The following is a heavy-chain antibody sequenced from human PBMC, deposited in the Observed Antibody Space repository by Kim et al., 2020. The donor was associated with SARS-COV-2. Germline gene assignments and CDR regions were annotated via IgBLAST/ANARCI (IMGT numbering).Heavy chain of an antibody. Sequence: SRVTMSVDTSKNQFSLKLSSVTAADTAVYYCARGGPMVQGYVYYYYYMDVWGKGNTVTVSS. D-gene: IGHD3-10*01. V-gene: IGHV4-30-2*05. CDR3: ARGGPMVQGYVYYYYYMDV. J-gene: IGHJ6*03.